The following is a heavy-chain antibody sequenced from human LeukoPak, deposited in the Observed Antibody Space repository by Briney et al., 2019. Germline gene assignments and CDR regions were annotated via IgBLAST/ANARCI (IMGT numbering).Heavy chain of an antibody. J-gene: IGHJ4*02. CDR1: GYTFTRYY. Sequence: ASVKVSCKASGYTFTRYYVHWVRQAPGQGLEGMGIINPTGGSTSYAQKFQGRVTMTRDMSTSTVYMQLSSLRSEDTAVYYCARDHQYGDYDGTFDYWGQGTLVTVSS. CDR3: ARDHQYGDYDGTFDY. V-gene: IGHV1-46*01. CDR2: INPTGGST. D-gene: IGHD4-17*01.